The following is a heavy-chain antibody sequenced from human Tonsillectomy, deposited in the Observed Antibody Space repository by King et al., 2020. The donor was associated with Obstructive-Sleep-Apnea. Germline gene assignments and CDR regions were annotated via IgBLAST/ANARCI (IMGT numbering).Heavy chain of an antibody. CDR1: GDSISSSSYY. CDR2: IYYSGST. Sequence: QLQESGPGLVKPSETLSLTCTVSGDSISSSSYYWGWIRQPPGKGLEWIGSIYYSGSTYYNPSLKSRVTISVDTSKNQFSLKLSSVTAADTAVYYCARYSRPGGGSCQFDPWGQGTLVTVSS. D-gene: IGHD2-15*01. J-gene: IGHJ5*02. CDR3: ARYSRPGGGSCQFDP. V-gene: IGHV4-39*07.